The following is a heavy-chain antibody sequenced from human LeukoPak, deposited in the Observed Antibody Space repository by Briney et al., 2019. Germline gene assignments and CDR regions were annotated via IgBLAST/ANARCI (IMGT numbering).Heavy chain of an antibody. CDR3: ARDAYDSSGYSPFDY. J-gene: IGHJ4*02. V-gene: IGHV3-7*01. CDR2: IKEDGSEK. Sequence: GGSLRLSCAASGFTFSNYWLSWVRQAPGKGLEWVANIKEDGSEKYFVDSVKGRFTISRDNAKKSLYLQMNSLRAEDTAVYYCARDAYDSSGYSPFDYWGQGTLVTVSS. D-gene: IGHD3-22*01. CDR1: GFTFSNYW.